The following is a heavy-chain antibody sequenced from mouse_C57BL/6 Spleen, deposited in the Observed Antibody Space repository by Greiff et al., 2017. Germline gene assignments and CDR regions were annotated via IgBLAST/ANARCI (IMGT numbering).Heavy chain of an antibody. D-gene: IGHD1-1*01. CDR2: IDPETGGT. Sequence: QVQLQQSGAELVRPGASVTLSCKASGYTFTDYEMPWVKQTPVHGLEWIGAIDPETGGTAYNQKFKGKAILTADKSSSTAYMELRSLTSEDSAVYDCTSITTVKDWYFDDWGTGTTVTVSS. CDR1: GYTFTDYE. V-gene: IGHV1-15*01. CDR3: TSITTVKDWYFDD. J-gene: IGHJ1*03.